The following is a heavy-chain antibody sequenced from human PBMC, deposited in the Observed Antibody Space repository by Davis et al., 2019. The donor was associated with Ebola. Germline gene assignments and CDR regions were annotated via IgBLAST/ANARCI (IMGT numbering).Heavy chain of an antibody. CDR2: ISDSGGRT. CDR3: ARGPDYGGNCFDP. D-gene: IGHD4-23*01. J-gene: IGHJ5*02. CDR1: GFTFSSYT. Sequence: GESLKISCAASGFTFSSYTMSWVRQARQAPGKGLDWVSAISDSGGRTYYADSVKGRFTIARDNAKNSLYLQMNSLRPEDTAFYYCARGPDYGGNCFDPWGQGALVTVSS. V-gene: IGHV3-23*01.